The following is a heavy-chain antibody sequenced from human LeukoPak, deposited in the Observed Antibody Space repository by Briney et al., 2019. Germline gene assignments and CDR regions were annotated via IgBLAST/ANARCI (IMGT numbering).Heavy chain of an antibody. J-gene: IGHJ4*02. CDR2: ISYDGSNK. Sequence: GGSLRLSCAASGFTFSSYGMHWVRQAPGKGLEWVAVISYDGSNKYYADSVKGRFTISRDNSKNTLYLQMNSLRAEDTAVYYCAKDRSAWYYDSSGYYHFDYWGQGTLVTVSS. D-gene: IGHD3-22*01. CDR3: AKDRSAWYYDSSGYYHFDY. CDR1: GFTFSSYG. V-gene: IGHV3-30*18.